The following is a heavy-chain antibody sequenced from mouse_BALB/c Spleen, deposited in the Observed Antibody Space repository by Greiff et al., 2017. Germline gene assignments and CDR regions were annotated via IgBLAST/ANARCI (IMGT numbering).Heavy chain of an antibody. V-gene: IGHV5-6-5*01. CDR1: GFTFSSYA. CDR2: ISSGGST. J-gene: IGHJ2*01. Sequence: EVMLVESGGGLVKPGGSLKLSCAASGFTFSSYAMSWVRQTPEKRLEWVASISSGGSTYYPDSVKGRFTISRDNARNILYLQMSSLRSEDTAMYYCARGGYGNYVDYWGQGTTLTVSS. D-gene: IGHD2-10*02. CDR3: ARGGYGNYVDY.